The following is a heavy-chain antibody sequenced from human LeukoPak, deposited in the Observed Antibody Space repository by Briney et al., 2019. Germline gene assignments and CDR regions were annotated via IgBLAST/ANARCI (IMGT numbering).Heavy chain of an antibody. CDR2: IYTSGST. V-gene: IGHV4-61*02. Sequence: SETLSLTCTVSGGSISSGSYYWRWIRQPAGKGLEWIGRIYTSGSTNYNPSLKSRVTISVDTSKNQFSLNLSSVTAADTAVYYCASGSGNWYFDLWGRGTLVTVSS. CDR1: GGSISSGSYY. CDR3: ASGSGNWYFDL. J-gene: IGHJ2*01. D-gene: IGHD1-26*01.